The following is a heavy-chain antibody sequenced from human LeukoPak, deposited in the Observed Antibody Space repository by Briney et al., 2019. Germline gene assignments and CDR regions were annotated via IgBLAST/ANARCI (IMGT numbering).Heavy chain of an antibody. Sequence: PSETLSLTCAVYGGSFSGYYWSWVRQAPGKGLEWVSTISGTGDNTYSVDPVRGRFSISRDNSKNTLYLQMNSLRAEDTAVYYCAKGISAYANNWFDPWGQGTLVTVSS. CDR1: GGSFSGYY. CDR3: AKGISAYANNWFDP. J-gene: IGHJ5*02. D-gene: IGHD5-12*01. V-gene: IGHV3-23*01. CDR2: ISGTGDNT.